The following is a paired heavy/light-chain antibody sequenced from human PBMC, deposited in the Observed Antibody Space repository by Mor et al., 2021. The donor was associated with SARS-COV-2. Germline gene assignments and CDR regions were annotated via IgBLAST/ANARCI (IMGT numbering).Heavy chain of an antibody. CDR1: GGSVTSSSYY. V-gene: IGHV4-39*01. Sequence: QLQLQESGPGLLKSSETLSLTCTVSGGSVTSSSYYWAWIRQSPGKGLEWIGNIHSEGTTKYNPSLRSRVTISGDTSKNQLSLKMTSVTAADTAVYYCASQLFYGHYFDDWGQGAVVTVSS. CDR3: ASQLFYGHYFDD. D-gene: IGHD4-17*01. CDR2: IHSEGTT. J-gene: IGHJ4*02.
Light chain of an antibody. Sequence: QSALTQPGSVSGSPGQSITMSCTGTGSDIGSYNVVSWYQQHPGKAPKVVIYEVFKRPSGVSNRFSGSKFGNTASLTISGLQAEDEAYYYCCSYASGDILIFGGGTKLTVL. CDR3: CSYASGDILI. J-gene: IGLJ2*01. CDR2: EVF. CDR1: GSDIGSYNV. V-gene: IGLV2-23*02.